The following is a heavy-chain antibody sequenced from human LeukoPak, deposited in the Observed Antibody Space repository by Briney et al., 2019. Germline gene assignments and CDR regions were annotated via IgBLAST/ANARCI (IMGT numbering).Heavy chain of an antibody. CDR3: ANSPQSSGKPTPLAPYGMDV. CDR1: GFTFSSYA. D-gene: IGHD3-10*01. J-gene: IGHJ6*02. Sequence: GGSLRLSCAASGFTFSSYAMSWVRQAPGKGLEWVSAISGSGGSTYYADSVKGRFTISRDNSKNTLYLQMNSLRAEDTAVYHCANSPQSSGKPTPLAPYGMDVWGQGTTVTVSS. CDR2: ISGSGGST. V-gene: IGHV3-23*01.